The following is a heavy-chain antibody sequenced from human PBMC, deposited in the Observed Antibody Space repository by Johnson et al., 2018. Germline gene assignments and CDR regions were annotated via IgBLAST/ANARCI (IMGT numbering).Heavy chain of an antibody. V-gene: IGHV4-39*07. CDR1: GGSISSSTYY. D-gene: IGHD6-6*01. CDR3: ARDLSSSYYYSMYV. J-gene: IGHJ6*03. Sequence: QVQLQESGPGLEKPSETLSLTCNVSGGSISSSTYYWGWIRQPPGKGLEWIGSIYYSGNTYYNPSLKSRVTISVDTSKNQFSLKLSSVTAADTAIYYCARDLSSSYYYSMYVWGKGTTVTVSS. CDR2: IYYSGNT.